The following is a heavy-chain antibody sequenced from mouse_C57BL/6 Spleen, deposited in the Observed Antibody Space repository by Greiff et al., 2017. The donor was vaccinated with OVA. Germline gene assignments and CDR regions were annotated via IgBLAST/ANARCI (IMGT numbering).Heavy chain of an antibody. CDR2: INPNNGGT. J-gene: IGHJ4*01. CDR3: ARLRLRGGYYAMDY. CDR1: GYTFTDYY. D-gene: IGHD2-4*01. Sequence: VQLQQSGPELVKPGASVKISCKASGYTFTDYYMNWVKQSHGKSLEWIGDINPNNGGTSYNQKFKGKATLTVDKSSSTAYMELRSLTSEDSAVYYCARLRLRGGYYAMDYWGQGTSVTVSS. V-gene: IGHV1-26*01.